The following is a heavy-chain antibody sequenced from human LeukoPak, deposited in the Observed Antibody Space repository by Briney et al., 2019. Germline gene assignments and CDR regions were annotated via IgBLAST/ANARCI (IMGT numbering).Heavy chain of an antibody. D-gene: IGHD3-22*01. J-gene: IGHJ4*02. CDR1: GGSISSYH. Sequence: SETLSLTCTVSGGSISSYHWSWIRQPAGKGLEWIGRLYTSGSTNYNPSLKSRVTMSVDTSKSQFSLKLTSMTAADTAVYYCARGGSSGYYYGWGQGTLVTVSS. CDR2: LYTSGST. V-gene: IGHV4-4*07. CDR3: ARGGSSGYYYG.